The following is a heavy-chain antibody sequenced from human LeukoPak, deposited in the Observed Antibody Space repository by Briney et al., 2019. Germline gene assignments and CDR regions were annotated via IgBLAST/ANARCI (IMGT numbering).Heavy chain of an antibody. CDR3: ARDLLVRGNDV. V-gene: IGHV3-11*01. J-gene: IGHJ6*02. Sequence: GSLRLSCAASGFTFSDYYMSWIRQAPGKGLGWVSYIGSSGSTIYYADSVKGRFTISRDNAKNSLYLQINSLRAEDTAVYYCARDLLVRGNDVWGQGTTVTVSS. CDR2: IGSSGSTI. D-gene: IGHD3-10*01. CDR1: GFTFSDYY.